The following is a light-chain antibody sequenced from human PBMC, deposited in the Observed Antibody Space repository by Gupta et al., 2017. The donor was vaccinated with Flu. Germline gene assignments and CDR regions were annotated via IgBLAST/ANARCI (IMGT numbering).Light chain of an antibody. V-gene: IGLV2-14*01. CDR2: EVS. J-gene: IGLJ2*01. CDR3: SSSTNSSAHHLL. CDR1: SSDVGGSNY. Sequence: QSALTQPSPVSASPGQSITIYCTGTSSDVGGSNYVSSFQQHPHKATTLIIYEVSNRPSGVSPRFSCANYGDTSSTITSALQDDDEGADYCSSSTNSSAHHLLFGGGTKLTVL.